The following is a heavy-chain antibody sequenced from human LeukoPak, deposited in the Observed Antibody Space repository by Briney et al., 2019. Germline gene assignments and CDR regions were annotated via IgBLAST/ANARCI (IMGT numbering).Heavy chain of an antibody. CDR2: IYHSGST. Sequence: LQTLSLTCAVSGGSISSGGYSWSWIRQPPGKGLEWIGYIYHSGSTYYNPSLKSRVTISVDRSKNQFSLKLSSVTAADTAVYYCARAELRRRHALDYWGQGTLVTVSS. J-gene: IGHJ4*02. CDR3: ARAELRRRHALDY. V-gene: IGHV4-30-2*01. D-gene: IGHD1-14*01. CDR1: GGSISSGGYS.